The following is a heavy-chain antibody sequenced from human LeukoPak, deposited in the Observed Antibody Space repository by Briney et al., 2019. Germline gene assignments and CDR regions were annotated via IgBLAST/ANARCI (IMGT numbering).Heavy chain of an antibody. V-gene: IGHV3-30-3*01. J-gene: IGHJ6*02. CDR3: ARDVLVVVPVTLEPGYYYYGMDA. D-gene: IGHD2-15*01. CDR2: ISYDGSNK. CDR1: GFTFSNYA. Sequence: GRSLRLSCAASGFTFSNYAIHWVRQAPGKGLEWVAVISYDGSNKYYADSVRGRFTISRDNSKNTLSLQMNSLRADDTAVYYCARDVLVVVPVTLEPGYYYYGMDAWGQGTTVTVSS.